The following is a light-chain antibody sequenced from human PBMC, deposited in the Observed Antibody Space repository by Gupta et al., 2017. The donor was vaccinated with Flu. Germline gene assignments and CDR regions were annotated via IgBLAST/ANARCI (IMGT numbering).Light chain of an antibody. CDR2: KDS. V-gene: IGLV3-25*03. CDR3: QSADSSAMLV. CDR1: TLPKQY. J-gene: IGLJ3*02. Sequence: SYELTQPPSVSVSPGQTARITCSGDTLPKQYAYWYQQKPGQAPVLVIYKDSERPSGIPERFSGSSSGTTVTLTISGVQAEDEADYYCQSADSSAMLVFGEGIKLTVL.